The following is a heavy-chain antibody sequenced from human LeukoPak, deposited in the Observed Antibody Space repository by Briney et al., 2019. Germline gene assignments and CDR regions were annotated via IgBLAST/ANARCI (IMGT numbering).Heavy chain of an antibody. Sequence: ASVKVSCKASGYTFTSYGISWVRQAPGQGLEWMGWISAYNGNTNYAQKLQGRVTMTEDTSTDTAYMELSSLRSEDTAVYYCATDLSDAYDILTGYNYWGQGTLVTVSS. J-gene: IGHJ4*02. D-gene: IGHD3-9*01. V-gene: IGHV1-18*01. CDR1: GYTFTSYG. CDR3: ATDLSDAYDILTGYNY. CDR2: ISAYNGNT.